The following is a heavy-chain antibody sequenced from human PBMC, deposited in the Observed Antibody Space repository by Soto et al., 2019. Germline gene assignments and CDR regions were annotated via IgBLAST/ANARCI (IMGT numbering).Heavy chain of an antibody. V-gene: IGHV4-30-2*01. CDR1: GSSISSGGYS. CDR3: ARVPDR. Sequence: SETLSLTCAVSGSSISSGGYSWSWIRQPPGKGLEWIGYIYHSGSTYYNPSLKSRVTISVDRSKNQFSLKLSSVTAADTAVYYCARVPDRWGQGTLVTVSS. CDR2: IYHSGST. D-gene: IGHD2-2*01. J-gene: IGHJ5*02.